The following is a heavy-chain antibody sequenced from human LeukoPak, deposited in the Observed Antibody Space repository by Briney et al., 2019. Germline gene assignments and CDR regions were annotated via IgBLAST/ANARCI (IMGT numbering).Heavy chain of an antibody. CDR2: ISYDGFNE. Sequence: PGGSLRLSCATSGFTFRHYAMHWVRQAPGKGLEWVAVISYDGFNEYYTDSVKGRFTISRDNTKNTLFLQMNSLRTEDTAVYYCATAAYYGSGSYGEDSWGQGTLVTVSS. CDR3: ATAAYYGSGSYGEDS. D-gene: IGHD3-10*01. CDR1: GFTFRHYA. J-gene: IGHJ4*02. V-gene: IGHV3-30*04.